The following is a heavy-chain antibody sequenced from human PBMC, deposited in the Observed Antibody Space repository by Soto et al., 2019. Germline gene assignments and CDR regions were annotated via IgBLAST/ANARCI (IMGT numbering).Heavy chain of an antibody. D-gene: IGHD1-20*01. CDR2: IERDDDDK. Sequence: SGPTLVNPTETLTLTCTFSGFSLTSPGMCVSWIRQSPGKALEWLALIERDDDDKYYSTSLKTRLTISKDTRKNQVVRTMANMEPADTATNYCARSIRGPRRFNGMDVWGQGTTVTVSS. CDR3: ARSIRGPRRFNGMDV. V-gene: IGHV2-70*13. CDR1: GFSLTSPGMC. J-gene: IGHJ6*02.